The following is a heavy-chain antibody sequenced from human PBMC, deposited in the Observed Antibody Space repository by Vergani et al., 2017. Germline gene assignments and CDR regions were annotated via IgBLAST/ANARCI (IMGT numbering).Heavy chain of an antibody. CDR2: IKSKTDGGTT. Sequence: EVQLVESGGGLVKPGGSLRLSCAASGFPFSNAWMSWVRQAPGKGLEWVGRIKSKTDGGTTDYAAPVKGRFTISRDDSKNTLYLQMNSPKTEDTAVYYWTTGGANRKVYYDFWSGTWDDAFDIWGQGTMVTVSS. J-gene: IGHJ3*02. CDR3: TTGGANRKVYYDFWSGTWDDAFDI. V-gene: IGHV3-15*01. D-gene: IGHD3-3*01. CDR1: GFPFSNAW.